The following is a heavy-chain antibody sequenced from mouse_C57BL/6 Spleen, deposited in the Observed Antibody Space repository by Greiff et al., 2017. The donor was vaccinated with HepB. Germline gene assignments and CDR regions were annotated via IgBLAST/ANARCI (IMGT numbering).Heavy chain of an antibody. CDR1: GYTFTSYW. CDR2: IDPSDSYT. J-gene: IGHJ3*01. D-gene: IGHD1-1*01. V-gene: IGHV1-50*01. Sequence: QVQLQQPGAELVKPGASVKLSCKASGYTFTSYWMQWVKQRPGQGLEWIGEIDPSDSYTNYNQKFKGKATLTVDTSSSTAYMQLSSLTSEDSAVYYWARRDYYGSSHDWFDYWGQGTLLTVSA. CDR3: ARRDYYGSSHDWFDY.